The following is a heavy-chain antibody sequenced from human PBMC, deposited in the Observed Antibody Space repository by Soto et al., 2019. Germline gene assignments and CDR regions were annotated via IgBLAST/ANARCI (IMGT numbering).Heavy chain of an antibody. D-gene: IGHD5-18*01. V-gene: IGHV4-61*01. Sequence: PSETLSLTCTVSGGSVSSGSYYWSWIRQPPGKGLEWIGYIYYSGSTNYNPSLKSRVTISVDTSKIQFSLKLSSVTAADTAVYYCERVSGYSYGEVYWGQGTLVTVSS. CDR3: ERVSGYSYGEVY. CDR2: IYYSGST. J-gene: IGHJ4*02. CDR1: GGSVSSGSYY.